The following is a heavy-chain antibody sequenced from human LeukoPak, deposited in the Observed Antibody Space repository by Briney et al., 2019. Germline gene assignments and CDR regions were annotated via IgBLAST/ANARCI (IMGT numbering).Heavy chain of an antibody. CDR1: GGTFSSYA. Sequence: LVKVSCKASGGTFSSYAISWVRQAPGQGLEWMGRIIPIFGIANYAQKFQGRVTITADKSTSTAYMELSSLRSEDTAVYYCARTDYYGSGSYDYYGMDVWGQGTTVTVSS. CDR2: IIPIFGIA. J-gene: IGHJ6*02. V-gene: IGHV1-69*04. D-gene: IGHD3-10*01. CDR3: ARTDYYGSGSYDYYGMDV.